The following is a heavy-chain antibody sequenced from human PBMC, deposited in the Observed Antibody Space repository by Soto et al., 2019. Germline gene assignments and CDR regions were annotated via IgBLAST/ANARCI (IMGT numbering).Heavy chain of an antibody. CDR3: ARDYCSGGSCYSSAFDI. Sequence: QVQLQESGPGLVKPSQTLSLTCTVSGGSISSGGYYWSWIRQHPGKGLEWIGYIYYSGSTYYNPSLKSRVTISGDTSKNPFSPKLSSVTAADTAVYYWARDYCSGGSCYSSAFDIWGQGTMVTVSS. J-gene: IGHJ3*02. CDR2: IYYSGST. D-gene: IGHD2-15*01. CDR1: GGSISSGGYY. V-gene: IGHV4-31*03.